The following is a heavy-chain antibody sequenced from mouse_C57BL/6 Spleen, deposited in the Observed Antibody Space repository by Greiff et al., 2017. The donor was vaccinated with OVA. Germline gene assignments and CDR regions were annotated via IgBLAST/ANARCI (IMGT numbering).Heavy chain of an antibody. CDR1: GYTFTSYW. J-gene: IGHJ2*01. D-gene: IGHD1-3*01. CDR2: IDPSDSYT. CDR3: ARDITFDY. V-gene: IGHV1-69*01. Sequence: VQLQQPGAELVMPGASVKLSCKASGYTFTSYWMHWVKQRPGQGLEWIGEIDPSDSYTNYNQKFKGKSTLTVDKSSSTAYMQLSSLTSEDSAVYDCARDITFDYWGQGTTLTVSS.